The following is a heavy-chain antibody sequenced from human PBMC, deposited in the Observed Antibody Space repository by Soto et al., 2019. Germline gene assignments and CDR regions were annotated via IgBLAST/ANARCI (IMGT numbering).Heavy chain of an antibody. CDR3: ARAGPGGGMDV. Sequence: QPQLQESGSGLVKPSQTLSLTCAVSGGSISSGGYSWSWIRQPPGKGLEWIGYIYHSGSTYYNPSLKSRVTISVDRSKNQFSLKLSSVTAADTAVYYCARAGPGGGMDVWGQGTTVTVSS. J-gene: IGHJ6*02. D-gene: IGHD2-15*01. V-gene: IGHV4-30-2*01. CDR2: IYHSGST. CDR1: GGSISSGGYS.